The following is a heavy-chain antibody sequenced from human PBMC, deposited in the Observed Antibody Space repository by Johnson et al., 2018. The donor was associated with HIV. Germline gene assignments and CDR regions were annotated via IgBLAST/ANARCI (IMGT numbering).Heavy chain of an antibody. V-gene: IGHV3-64*01. J-gene: IGHJ3*02. CDR2: ISSNGGST. CDR1: GFTFSSYA. CDR3: ARDSGGKDYIMDAFDI. Sequence: VQLVESGGGLVQPGGSLRLSCAASGFTFSSYAMHWVRQAPGKGLEYVSAISSNGGSTYYANSVKGRFTISRDNSKNTLYLQMGSLRAEDMAVYYCARDSGGKDYIMDAFDIWGQGTMVTVSS. D-gene: IGHD4-11*01.